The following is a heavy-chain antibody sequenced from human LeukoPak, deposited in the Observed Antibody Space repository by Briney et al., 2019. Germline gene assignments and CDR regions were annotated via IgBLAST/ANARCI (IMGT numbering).Heavy chain of an antibody. J-gene: IGHJ4*02. V-gene: IGHV3-30*19. D-gene: IGHD3/OR15-3a*01. CDR1: GFTFSNFG. CDR2: ISYDGSNK. CDR3: ARDWTGTPDY. Sequence: PGRSLRLSCAASGFTFSNFGVHWVRQAPGKGLEWVAVISYDGSNKFYSDSVKGRFTISRDNSQNTLYVQMDSLRDEDTAVYYCARDWTGTPDYWGQGTLITVSS.